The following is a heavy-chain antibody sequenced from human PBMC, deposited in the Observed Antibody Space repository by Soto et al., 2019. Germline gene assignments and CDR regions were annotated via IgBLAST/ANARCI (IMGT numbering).Heavy chain of an antibody. CDR2: ISYDGSNK. CDR1: GFTFGTYG. J-gene: IGHJ4*02. CDR3: VKDRGHLVVVTAANVEK. Sequence: QVQLVESGGGVVQPGRSLRLSCAASGFTFGTYGMHWVRQAPGKGLEWVAVISYDGSNKYYADYVKGRFTISRDNSENTLYLQMGSLRAEDTAVYYCVKDRGHLVVVTAANVEKWGQGTLVTVSS. D-gene: IGHD2-21*02. V-gene: IGHV3-30*18.